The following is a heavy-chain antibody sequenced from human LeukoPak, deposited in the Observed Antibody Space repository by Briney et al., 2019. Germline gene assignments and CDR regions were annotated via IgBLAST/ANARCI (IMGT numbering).Heavy chain of an antibody. J-gene: IGHJ4*02. CDR1: GYTFTSYG. D-gene: IGHD5-24*01. Sequence: PLASVKVSCKASGYTFTSYGISWVRQAPGQGLEWMGWISAYNGNTNYAQKLQGRVTMTTDTSTSTAYMELRSLRSEDTAVYYCATSDGYKIDYWGQGTLVTVSS. CDR3: ATSDGYKIDY. V-gene: IGHV1-18*01. CDR2: ISAYNGNT.